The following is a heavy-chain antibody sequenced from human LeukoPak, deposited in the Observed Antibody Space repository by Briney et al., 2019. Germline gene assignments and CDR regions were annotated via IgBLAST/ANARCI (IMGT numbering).Heavy chain of an antibody. J-gene: IGHJ4*02. Sequence: GGSLRLSCAASGFTFNSYWMHWVRQAPGKGLLWVSRINGDGSSTNYADSVKGRFTISRDNAKNTLYLQMNSLRAEDTAVCYCARGSGVGDYWGQGTLVTVSS. CDR3: ARGSGVGDY. CDR2: INGDGSST. D-gene: IGHD7-27*01. CDR1: GFTFNSYW. V-gene: IGHV3-74*01.